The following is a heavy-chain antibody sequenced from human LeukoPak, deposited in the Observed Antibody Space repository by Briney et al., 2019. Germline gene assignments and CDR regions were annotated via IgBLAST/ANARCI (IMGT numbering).Heavy chain of an antibody. CDR3: GSTPYSASHFIQY. V-gene: IGHV5-51*01. CDR2: IRPVDSDL. D-gene: IGHD5-12*01. J-gene: IGHJ1*01. CDR1: GSTFTDYW. Sequence: GESLKISCEDSGSTFTDYWIGWARQMPGKGLEWVAIIRPVDSDLRYSPSFEGRVTISADRSTNTAFLQLSSLQASDTAMYYCGSTPYSASHFIQYWGQGTLVTVSS.